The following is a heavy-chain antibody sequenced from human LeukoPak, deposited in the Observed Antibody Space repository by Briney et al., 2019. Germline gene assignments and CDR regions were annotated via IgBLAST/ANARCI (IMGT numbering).Heavy chain of an antibody. CDR2: IYHSGST. V-gene: IGHV4-30-2*01. Sequence: PSETLSITCAVSGGSISSGGYSCSWIRQPPGKGLEWIGYIYHSGSTYYNPSLKSRVTISVDRSKNQFSLKLSSVTAADTAVYYCARVRIPDPKFEPWGQGTLVTASS. CDR3: ARVRIPDPKFEP. CDR1: GGSISSGGYS. J-gene: IGHJ5*02. D-gene: IGHD1-14*01.